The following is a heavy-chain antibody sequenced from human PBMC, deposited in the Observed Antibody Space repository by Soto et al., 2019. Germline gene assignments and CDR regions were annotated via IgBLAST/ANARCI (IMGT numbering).Heavy chain of an antibody. V-gene: IGHV3-30-3*01. CDR2: ISYDGSNK. CDR3: ARDYGDDVYYFDY. CDR1: GFTFSSYA. Sequence: GGSLRLSCAASGFTFSSYAMHWVRQAPGKGLEWVAVISYDGSNKYYADSVKGRFTISRDNSKNTLYLQMNSLRAEDTAVYYCARDYGDDVYYFDYWGQGTLVTVCS. J-gene: IGHJ4*02. D-gene: IGHD4-17*01.